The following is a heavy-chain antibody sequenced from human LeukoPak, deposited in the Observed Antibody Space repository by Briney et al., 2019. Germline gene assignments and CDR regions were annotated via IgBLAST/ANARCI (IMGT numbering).Heavy chain of an antibody. CDR1: GFTFSSYG. CDR2: IWYDGSNK. CDR3: ARAPGAAAFDY. J-gene: IGHJ4*02. D-gene: IGHD6-13*01. Sequence: GGSLRLSCAASGFTFSSYGIHWVRQAPGKGLEWVAVIWYDGSNKYYADSVKGRFTISRDNSKNTLYLQMNSLRAEDTAVYYCARAPGAAAFDYWGQGTLVTVSS. V-gene: IGHV3-33*01.